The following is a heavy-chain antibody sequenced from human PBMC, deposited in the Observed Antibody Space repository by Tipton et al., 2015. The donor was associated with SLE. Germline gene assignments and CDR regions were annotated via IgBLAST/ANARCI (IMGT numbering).Heavy chain of an antibody. J-gene: IGHJ6*03. CDR3: ARAVPYCDNITCYHHYYMDV. CDR1: GVSLRRDY. Sequence: GLVKPSETLSLTCTVSGVSLRRDYWNWIRQPPGKGLEWVGYIYSSGSTDYNPSLKSRVTMSVDTSKNQFSLKLNSVTAADTAVYYCARAVPYCDNITCYHHYYMDVWGKGTTVTVSS. V-gene: IGHV4-59*01. CDR2: IYSSGST. D-gene: IGHD2-21*01.